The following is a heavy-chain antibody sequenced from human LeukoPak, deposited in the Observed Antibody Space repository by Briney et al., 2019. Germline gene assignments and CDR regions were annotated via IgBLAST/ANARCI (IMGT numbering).Heavy chain of an antibody. Sequence: PSETLSLTCTVSGGSISTGTYNWGWVRQPPGKGLEWIGTIYHTGNTYYNPSLKSRVTISVDTSKNQFSLKLSSVTAADTAVYYCARGGFCSSTSCSPGGWFDPWGQGTLVTVSS. J-gene: IGHJ5*02. CDR1: GGSISTGTYN. CDR3: ARGGFCSSTSCSPGGWFDP. V-gene: IGHV4-39*07. CDR2: IYHTGNT. D-gene: IGHD2-2*01.